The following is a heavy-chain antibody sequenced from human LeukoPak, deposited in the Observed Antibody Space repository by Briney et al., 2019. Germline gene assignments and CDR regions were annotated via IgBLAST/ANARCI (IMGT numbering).Heavy chain of an antibody. Sequence: GGSLRLSCAASGFTFSNYAMTWVRQAPGKGLEWVSAISGSGGSTDYADSVKGRFTISRDNSKNSLYLQMNSLRTEDTALYYCAKSRYSYGYNYYYAMDVWGQGTTVTVSS. CDR3: AKSRYSYGYNYYYAMDV. CDR2: ISGSGGST. D-gene: IGHD5-18*01. J-gene: IGHJ6*02. CDR1: GFTFSNYA. V-gene: IGHV3-23*01.